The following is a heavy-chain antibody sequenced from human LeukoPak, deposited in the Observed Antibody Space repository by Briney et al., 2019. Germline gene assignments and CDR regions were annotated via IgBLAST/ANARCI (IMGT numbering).Heavy chain of an antibody. Sequence: VASVKVSCKASGYTFTDYYMHWVRQAPGQGLERMGWINPNSGGTNFAQKFQGRVAMTRDTSISTAYLELGSLRSDDTAVYFCARARWQLVPYFDSGGQGPLVTVSS. CDR1: GYTFTDYY. J-gene: IGHJ4*02. V-gene: IGHV1-2*02. CDR2: INPNSGGT. CDR3: ARARWQLVPYFDS. D-gene: IGHD6-6*01.